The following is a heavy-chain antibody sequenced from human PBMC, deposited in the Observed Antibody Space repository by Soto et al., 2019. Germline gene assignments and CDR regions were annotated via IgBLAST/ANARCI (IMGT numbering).Heavy chain of an antibody. J-gene: IGHJ4*02. D-gene: IGHD6-19*01. CDR2: ICHSGST. CDR1: GYSISSGYY. V-gene: IGHV4-38-2*01. Sequence: PSETLSLTCAVSGYSISSGYYWGWIRQPPGKGLEWIGSICHSGSTYYNPSLKSRVTISVDTSKNQFSLKLSSVTAADTAVYYCARVGAVAGNLGRYYFDYWGQGTLVTVSS. CDR3: ARVGAVAGNLGRYYFDY.